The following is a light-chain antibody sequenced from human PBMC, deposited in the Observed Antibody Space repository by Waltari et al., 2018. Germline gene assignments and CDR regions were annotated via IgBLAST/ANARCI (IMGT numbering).Light chain of an antibody. V-gene: IGKV1-12*01. CDR1: QGIINW. CDR3: QQASSFPIT. CDR2: AAS. Sequence: DIQMTQSPSSVSASVGDRVTITCRESQGIINWLAWYQQKPGRAPNLLIYAASSLQTGVPDRFSGSGSGTEFTLTISSLQPEDFATYYCQQASSFPITFGPGTKVEIK. J-gene: IGKJ3*01.